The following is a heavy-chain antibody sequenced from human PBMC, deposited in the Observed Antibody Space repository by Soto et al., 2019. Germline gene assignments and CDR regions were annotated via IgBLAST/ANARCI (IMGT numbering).Heavy chain of an antibody. V-gene: IGHV4-31*03. D-gene: IGHD2-2*01. Sequence: PSETLSLTCTISGGSISSGGYYWSWIRQHPGKGLEWIGYIYYSGSTYYNPSLKSRVTISVDTSKNQFSLKLSSVTAADTAVYYCARTYYKAYRYCSSTSCYAWFDPWGQGTLVTVSS. J-gene: IGHJ5*02. CDR1: GGSISSGGYY. CDR2: IYYSGST. CDR3: ARTYYKAYRYCSSTSCYAWFDP.